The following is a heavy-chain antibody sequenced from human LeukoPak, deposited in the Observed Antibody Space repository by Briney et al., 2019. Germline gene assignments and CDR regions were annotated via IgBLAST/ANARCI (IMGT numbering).Heavy chain of an antibody. V-gene: IGHV3-53*01. CDR3: AKSAGYYDILTGYYGPPLY. Sequence: PGGSLRLSCAASGLTVSSTYMSWVRQAPGKGLEWVSIIYSGGSTYYADSVKGRFTISRDNSKNTLYLQMSSLRVEDTAVYYCAKSAGYYDILTGYYGPPLYWGQGTLVTVSS. J-gene: IGHJ4*02. CDR1: GLTVSSTY. D-gene: IGHD3-9*01. CDR2: IYSGGST.